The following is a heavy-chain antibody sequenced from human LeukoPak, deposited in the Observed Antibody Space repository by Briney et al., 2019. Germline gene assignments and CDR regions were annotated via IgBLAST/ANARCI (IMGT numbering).Heavy chain of an antibody. CDR1: GYSISSGYY. V-gene: IGHV4-38-2*02. Sequence: MPSETLSLTCTVSGYSISSGYYWDWIRQPPGKGLEWIGSIFHSGTTYYNPSLQSRVTISVDTSKNQFSLKLSSVTAADTAVYYCARDTNYSRKYYYYYMDVWGKGTTVTVSS. CDR3: ARDTNYSRKYYYYYMDV. D-gene: IGHD6-13*01. CDR2: IFHSGTT. J-gene: IGHJ6*03.